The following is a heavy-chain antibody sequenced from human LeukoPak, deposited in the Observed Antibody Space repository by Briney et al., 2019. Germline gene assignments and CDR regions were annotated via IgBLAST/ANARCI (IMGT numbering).Heavy chain of an antibody. J-gene: IGHJ4*02. CDR2: ISSSSTI. V-gene: IGHV3-48*04. CDR3: ARERYSSGWYDY. Sequence: GGSLRLSCAASGFTFSSYSMNWVRQAPGKGLEWVSYISSSSTIYYADSVKGRFTISRDNAKNSLYLQMNSLRAEDTAVYYCARERYSSGWYDYWGQGTLVTVSS. CDR1: GFTFSSYS. D-gene: IGHD6-19*01.